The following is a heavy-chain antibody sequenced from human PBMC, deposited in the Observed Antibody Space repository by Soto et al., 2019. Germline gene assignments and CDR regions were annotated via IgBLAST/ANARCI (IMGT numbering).Heavy chain of an antibody. Sequence: GASVKVSCKASGGTFSSYAISWVRQAPGQGLEWMGGIIPIFGTANYAQKFQGRVTITADESTSTAYMELSSLRSEDTAVYYCARDRHSSSSKGYYGMDVWGQGTTVTVSS. V-gene: IGHV1-69*13. D-gene: IGHD6-6*01. CDR2: IIPIFGTA. J-gene: IGHJ6*02. CDR1: GGTFSSYA. CDR3: ARDRHSSSSKGYYGMDV.